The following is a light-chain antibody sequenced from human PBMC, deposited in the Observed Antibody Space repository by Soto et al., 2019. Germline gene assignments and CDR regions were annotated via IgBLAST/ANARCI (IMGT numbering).Light chain of an antibody. J-gene: IGKJ1*01. CDR2: DAS. V-gene: IGKV3-11*01. CDR3: QQRSNWPRT. Sequence: EIVLTQSPATLSLSPGERATLSCRASQSVSSYLAWYQQQPGQAPRLLIYDASNRATGIPARFSGSGSGTDFTLTISRLEPEDFAVYYCQQRSNWPRTFGQGTKVEIK. CDR1: QSVSSY.